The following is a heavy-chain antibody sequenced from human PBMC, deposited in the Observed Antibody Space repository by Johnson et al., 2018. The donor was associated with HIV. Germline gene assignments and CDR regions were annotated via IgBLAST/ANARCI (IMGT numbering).Heavy chain of an antibody. Sequence: VQLVESGGGVVRPGGSLRLSCAASGFTFDDYGMSWVRQASGKGLEWVGRIRSKANSYATAYAASVKGRFTISRDDSKNTLYLQMNSLRAEDTAVYYCARERSSSRKAFDIWGQGTMVTVSS. D-gene: IGHD6-13*01. CDR3: ARERSSSRKAFDI. V-gene: IGHV3-73*01. J-gene: IGHJ3*02. CDR2: IRSKANSYAT. CDR1: GFTFDDYG.